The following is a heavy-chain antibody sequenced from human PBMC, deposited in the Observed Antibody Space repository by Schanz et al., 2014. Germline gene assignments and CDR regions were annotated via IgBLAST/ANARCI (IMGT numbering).Heavy chain of an antibody. CDR3: ARETTISTGGAFDV. D-gene: IGHD3-9*01. CDR1: GYSFTTYG. Sequence: QVQLVQSAPEVKKPGASVKVSCKASGYSFTTYGLNWVRQAPGQGPEWMGWISAFDDKTDYAQNFQGRLIMTTDTTTTTVYIELSGLRSDETAVYCGARETTISTGGAFDVWGQGTMVTVSS. CDR2: ISAFDDKT. J-gene: IGHJ3*01. V-gene: IGHV1-18*01.